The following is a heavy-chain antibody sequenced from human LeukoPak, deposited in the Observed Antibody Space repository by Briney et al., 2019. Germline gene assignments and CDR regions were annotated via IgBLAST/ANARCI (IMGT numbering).Heavy chain of an antibody. Sequence: GGSLRLSCSASGFPFSGYAMHWVRQAPGQGLEYVSAISDSGGSTYYADSVKGRFTISRDNSKNTLYLQMSSLRAEDTAVYFCVRGYSFGPYGMDVWGQGTTVTVSS. J-gene: IGHJ6*02. D-gene: IGHD2-15*01. V-gene: IGHV3-64D*09. CDR3: VRGYSFGPYGMDV. CDR1: GFPFSGYA. CDR2: ISDSGGST.